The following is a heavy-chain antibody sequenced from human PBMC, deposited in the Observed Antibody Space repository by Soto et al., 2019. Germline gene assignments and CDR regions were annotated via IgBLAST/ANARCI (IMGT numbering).Heavy chain of an antibody. CDR1: GGTFSSYA. CDR2: IIPIFGTA. D-gene: IGHD1-26*01. J-gene: IGHJ6*02. Sequence: SVKVSCKASGGTFSSYAISWVRQAPGQGLEWMGGIIPIFGTANYAQKFQGRVTITADESTSTAYMELSSLRSEDTAVYYCGQSRGHIPLWEPGNYYYYGMEVWGQGTTVTVSS. CDR3: GQSRGHIPLWEPGNYYYYGMEV. V-gene: IGHV1-69*13.